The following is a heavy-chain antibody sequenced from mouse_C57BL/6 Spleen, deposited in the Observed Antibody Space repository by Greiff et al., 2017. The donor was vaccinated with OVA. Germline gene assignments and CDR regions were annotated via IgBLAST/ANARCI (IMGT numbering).Heavy chain of an antibody. J-gene: IGHJ4*01. CDR2: INPSNGGT. V-gene: IGHV1-53*01. D-gene: IGHD2-2*01. CDR1: GYTFTSYW. CDR3: ARLAPVMVTSKDY. Sequence: QVQLQQPGTELVKPGASVKLSCKASGYTFTSYWMHWVKQRPGQGLEWIGNINPSNGGTNYNEKFKSKATLTVDKSSSTAYMQLSSLTSEDSGVYYCARLAPVMVTSKDYWGQGTSVTVSS.